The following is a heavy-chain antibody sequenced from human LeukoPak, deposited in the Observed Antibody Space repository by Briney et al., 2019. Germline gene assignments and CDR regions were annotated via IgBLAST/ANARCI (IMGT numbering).Heavy chain of an antibody. V-gene: IGHV4-39*07. CDR2: IYYSGST. Sequence: SETLPLTCTVSGGSISSSSYYWGWIRQPPGKGLEWIGSIYYSGSTYYNPSLKSRVTISVDTSKNQFSLKLSSVTAADTAVYYCAIMVYANCFDYWGQGTLVTVSS. D-gene: IGHD2-8*01. CDR3: AIMVYANCFDY. J-gene: IGHJ4*02. CDR1: GGSISSSSYY.